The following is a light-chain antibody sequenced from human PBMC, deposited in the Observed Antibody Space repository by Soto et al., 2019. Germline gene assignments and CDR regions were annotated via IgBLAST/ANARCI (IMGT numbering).Light chain of an antibody. CDR3: QQNYRDTPWT. CDR2: AAS. Sequence: DIQMTQSPSSLSASVGDRVTITCRASQGIANYLAWYQQKPGRVPKLLIYAASTLQSGVPSRFTGSGSGTDFTLTISSLQPEDFASYHCQQNYRDTPWTFGQGTKVDIK. J-gene: IGKJ1*01. V-gene: IGKV1-27*01. CDR1: QGIANY.